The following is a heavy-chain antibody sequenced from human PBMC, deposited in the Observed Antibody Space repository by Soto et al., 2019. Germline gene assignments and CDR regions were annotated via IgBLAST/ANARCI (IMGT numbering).Heavy chain of an antibody. Sequence: QVQLVQSGAEVKKPGSSVKVSCKAPGGTFSSYAISWVRQAPGQGLEWMGGFIPIFGTAKYAQKFQGRVTITADESTSTGYMELSSLRSEDTAVDYCARSQGGSSSLDIYCYYYYGMDVWGQGTTVTVSS. D-gene: IGHD2-15*01. CDR1: GGTFSSYA. V-gene: IGHV1-69*01. CDR2: FIPIFGTA. J-gene: IGHJ6*02. CDR3: ARSQGGSSSLDIYCYYYYGMDV.